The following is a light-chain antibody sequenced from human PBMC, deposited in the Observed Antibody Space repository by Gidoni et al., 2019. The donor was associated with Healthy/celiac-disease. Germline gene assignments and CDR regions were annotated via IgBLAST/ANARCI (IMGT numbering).Light chain of an antibody. CDR1: QSLLHSNGYNY. V-gene: IGKV2-28*01. J-gene: IGKJ5*01. Sequence: DIVMTQSPLSLPVTPGEPASISCRSSQSLLHSNGYNYLDWYLQKPGQSPQLLIYLGSNRASGVPDRFSGSGSGTDFTLKISRVEAEDVGVYYCMQALQTSITFXHXTRLGIK. CDR3: MQALQTSIT. CDR2: LGS.